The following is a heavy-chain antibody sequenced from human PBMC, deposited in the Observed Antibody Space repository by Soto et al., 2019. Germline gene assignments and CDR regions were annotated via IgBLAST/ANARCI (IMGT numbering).Heavy chain of an antibody. CDR1: GGSFSSYY. J-gene: IGHJ4*02. CDR3: ATMGTPVTGLYYFDY. D-gene: IGHD4-17*01. CDR2: ISHNGST. Sequence: SETLSLTCTVYGGSFSSYYWTWIRQPPGKGLEWIGEISHNGSTTYNPSLKSRVTISPDTAKNQFSLDLSSVTAADTAVYYCATMGTPVTGLYYFDYWGQGTLVTVSS. V-gene: IGHV4-34*01.